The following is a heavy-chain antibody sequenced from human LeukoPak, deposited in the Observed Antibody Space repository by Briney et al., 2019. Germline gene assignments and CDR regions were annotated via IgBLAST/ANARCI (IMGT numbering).Heavy chain of an antibody. Sequence: KPSETLSLTCTVSGGSISTYYWNWIRQPPGKGLEWIGSVFYSGSTNYTPSLKSRVTMSVDTARNQFSLTLTSVTAADTAVYYCARNDKSYGYLNWFDPWGRGNLVTVSS. J-gene: IGHJ5*02. CDR2: VFYSGST. CDR1: GGSISTYY. V-gene: IGHV4-59*01. CDR3: ARNDKSYGYLNWFDP. D-gene: IGHD3-16*01.